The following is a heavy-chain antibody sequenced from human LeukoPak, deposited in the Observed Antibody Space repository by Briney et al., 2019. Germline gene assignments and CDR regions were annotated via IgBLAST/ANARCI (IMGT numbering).Heavy chain of an antibody. CDR2: IKQDGSEK. Sequence: GGSLRLSCAASGFTFSSYWMSWVRQAPGKGLEWVANIKQDGSEKYYVDSVKGRFTISRDNAKNSLYLQMNSLRAEDTAVYYCARTRIGARGSNWYYFDYWGQGTLVTVSS. D-gene: IGHD6-13*01. CDR3: ARTRIGARGSNWYYFDY. CDR1: GFTFSSYW. J-gene: IGHJ4*02. V-gene: IGHV3-7*03.